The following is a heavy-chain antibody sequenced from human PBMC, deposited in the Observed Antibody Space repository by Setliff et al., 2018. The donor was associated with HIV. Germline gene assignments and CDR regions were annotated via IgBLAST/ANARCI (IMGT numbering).Heavy chain of an antibody. CDR1: GFTFSTYW. D-gene: IGHD3-22*01. J-gene: IGHJ2*01. V-gene: IGHV3-74*01. CDR3: ARDDDSSGYYDDYWYYDL. Sequence: PGESLKISCAASGFTFSTYWMHWVRQFPGKGLVWVSRISSDGSSTNYADSVKGRFTISRDNAKNTLYLQMNSLGAEDTAVYYCARDDDSSGYYDDYWYYDLWGRGTLVTVSS. CDR2: ISSDGSST.